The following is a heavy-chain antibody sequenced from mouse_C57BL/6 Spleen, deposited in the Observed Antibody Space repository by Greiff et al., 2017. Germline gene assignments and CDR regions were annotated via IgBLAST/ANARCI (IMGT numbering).Heavy chain of an antibody. V-gene: IGHV1-74*01. CDR2: IHPCGGST. CDR3: AREGTADYLDY. J-gene: IGHJ2*01. CDR1: GYTFTSYW. Sequence: QVQLQQPGAELVKPGASVKVSCKASGYTFTSYWMHWVKQRPGQGLEWIGWIHPCGGSTNYNQKFKGKATLTVDKSSSTAYMQRSSLTSEDSAVYYCAREGTADYLDYWGQGTTLTVSS. D-gene: IGHD2-14*01.